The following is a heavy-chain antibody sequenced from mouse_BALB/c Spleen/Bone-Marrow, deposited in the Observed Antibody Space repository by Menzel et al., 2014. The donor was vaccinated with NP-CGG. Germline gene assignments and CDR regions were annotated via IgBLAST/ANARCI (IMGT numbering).Heavy chain of an antibody. J-gene: IGHJ3*01. CDR1: GYIFTSYW. CDR2: IYPGSGST. Sequence: VQLHQSGAELVRPGASVKLSCKTSGYIFTSYWIHWVKQRSGQGLEWIARIYPGSGSTYYNEKFEGKATLTADKSSSPAYMQPSSLKSEDSAVYFCASGVATGWFVYWGQGTLVTVSA. CDR3: ASGVATGWFVY. D-gene: IGHD1-1*02. V-gene: IGHV1-76*01.